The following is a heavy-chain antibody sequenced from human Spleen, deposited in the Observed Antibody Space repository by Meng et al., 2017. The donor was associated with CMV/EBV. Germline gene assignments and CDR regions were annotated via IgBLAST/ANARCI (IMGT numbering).Heavy chain of an antibody. J-gene: IGHJ4*02. V-gene: IGHV4-39*01. D-gene: IGHD2-15*01. Sequence: SLTCTVSGGAISISIYYWGWIRQPQGKGLEWIGSIHNSGSTYYNPSLQSRVTISIDTSKNQFSLKLRSVTAADTAVYYCAKYGGYVSWGQGTLVTVSS. CDR2: IHNSGST. CDR3: AKYGGYVS. CDR1: GGAISISIYY.